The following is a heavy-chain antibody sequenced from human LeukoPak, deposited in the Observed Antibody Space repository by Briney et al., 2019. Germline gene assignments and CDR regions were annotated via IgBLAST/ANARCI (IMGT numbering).Heavy chain of an antibody. V-gene: IGHV4-39*02. J-gene: IGHJ4*02. D-gene: IGHD3-22*01. Sequence: SETLSHTRTESRGSLCSTRHYWGWVRQPPGKGLEWLGSIYYSGNTYYNPSRKSRVTISVDTSKNHFSLRLSSVTAADTAVYYCARRNYCDSSGYYYEDYWGQGALVTVSS. CDR1: RGSLCSTRHY. CDR3: ARRNYCDSSGYYYEDY. CDR2: IYYSGNT.